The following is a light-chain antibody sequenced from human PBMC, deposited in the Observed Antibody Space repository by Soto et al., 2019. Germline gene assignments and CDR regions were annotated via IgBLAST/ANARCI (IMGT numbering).Light chain of an antibody. CDR2: AAS. CDR1: QSISRN. Sequence: DLQMTQPPSSLSASVGDRVTITCRASQSISRNLNWYQHKPGKAPKLLIYAASSLQNGVPSRFSGGGSGTEFTLSISSLQPEDFGTYYCQQSYTTASITFGQGTRLEIK. J-gene: IGKJ5*01. CDR3: QQSYTTASIT. V-gene: IGKV1-39*01.